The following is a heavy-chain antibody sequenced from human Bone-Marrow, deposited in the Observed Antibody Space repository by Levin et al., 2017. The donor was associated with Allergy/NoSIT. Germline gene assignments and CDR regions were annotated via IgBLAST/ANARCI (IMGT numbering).Heavy chain of an antibody. J-gene: IGHJ4*02. Sequence: GESLKISCAASGFTFSSYSMNWVRQAPGKGLEWVSYISSSSSTIYYADSVKGRFTISRDNAKNSLYLQMNSLRAEDTAVYYCARNKLYSYGYGVYYFDYWGQGTLVTVSS. CDR3: ARNKLYSYGYGVYYFDY. CDR2: ISSSSSTI. V-gene: IGHV3-48*01. CDR1: GFTFSSYS. D-gene: IGHD5-18*01.